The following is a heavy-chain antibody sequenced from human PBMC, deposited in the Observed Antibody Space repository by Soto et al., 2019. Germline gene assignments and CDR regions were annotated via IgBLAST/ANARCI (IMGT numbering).Heavy chain of an antibody. J-gene: IGHJ4*02. CDR1: GFTFSSYG. CDR2: IWYDGSNK. Sequence: QVQLVESGGGVVQPGRSLRLSCAASGFTFSSYGMHWVRQAPGKGLEWVAVIWYDGSNKYYADSVKGRFTISRDNSKNTLYLQMNSLRAEDTAVYYCARDPQDYGDYVDWGQGTLVTVSS. V-gene: IGHV3-33*01. D-gene: IGHD4-17*01. CDR3: ARDPQDYGDYVD.